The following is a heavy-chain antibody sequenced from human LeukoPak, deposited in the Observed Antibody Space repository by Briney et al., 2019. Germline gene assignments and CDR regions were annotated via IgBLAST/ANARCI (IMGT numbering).Heavy chain of an antibody. D-gene: IGHD1-26*01. Sequence: GGSLRLSCAASGFTFSSYGMHWVRQAPGKGLEWVAVIWYDGSNKYYADSVKGRFTISRDNSKNTLNLQMNSLRPDDTAVYYCARDSSVGAAYFDFWGQGALVTVSS. J-gene: IGHJ4*02. CDR2: IWYDGSNK. CDR1: GFTFSSYG. CDR3: ARDSSVGAAYFDF. V-gene: IGHV3-33*01.